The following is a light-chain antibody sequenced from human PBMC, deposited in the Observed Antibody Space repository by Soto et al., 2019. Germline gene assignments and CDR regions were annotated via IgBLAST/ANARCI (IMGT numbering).Light chain of an antibody. CDR2: WAS. CDR1: QSVLYSSNNKNY. J-gene: IGKJ4*01. Sequence: DIVMTQSPDSLAVNLGERASINCKSSQSVLYSSNNKNYLAWYQQKPGQPPKLLIYWASTRESGVPDRFSGSGSGTDFTLTISRLQAEDVAVYYCQQYYSPPRTFGGGTKVEIK. CDR3: QQYYSPPRT. V-gene: IGKV4-1*01.